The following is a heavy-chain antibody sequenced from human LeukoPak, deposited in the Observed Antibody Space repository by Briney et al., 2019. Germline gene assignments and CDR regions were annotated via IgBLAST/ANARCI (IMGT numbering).Heavy chain of an antibody. Sequence: ASVKVSCKASGYTFTSYYMHWVRQAPGQGLEWMGIINPSGGSTSYAQKFQGRVTMTRDTSTSTVYMELSSLRSEDTAVYYCARAADYYDSSGYYDLDYWGQGTLVTVSS. CDR3: ARAADYYDSSGYYDLDY. V-gene: IGHV1-46*01. CDR1: GYTFTSYY. D-gene: IGHD3-22*01. J-gene: IGHJ4*02. CDR2: INPSGGST.